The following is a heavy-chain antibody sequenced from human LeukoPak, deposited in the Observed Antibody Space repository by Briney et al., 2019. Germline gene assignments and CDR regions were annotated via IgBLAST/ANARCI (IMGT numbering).Heavy chain of an antibody. D-gene: IGHD3-10*01. J-gene: IGHJ4*02. CDR3: ARGRMVRGVIPRPLFDY. CDR1: GYTFTGYY. CDR2: INPNSGGT. V-gene: IGHV1-2*02. Sequence: ASVRVSCKASGYTFTGYYMHWVRQAPGQGREWMGWINPNSGGTNYAQKFQGRVTMTRDTSISTAYMELSRLRSDDTAVYYCARGRMVRGVIPRPLFDYWGQGTLVTVSS.